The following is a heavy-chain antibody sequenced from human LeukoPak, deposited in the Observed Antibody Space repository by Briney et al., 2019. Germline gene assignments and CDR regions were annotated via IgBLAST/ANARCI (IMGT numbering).Heavy chain of an antibody. Sequence: GEALKISCKVSGYRFTSDWIGWVRQMPGKGLEWMGIIYPGDSDTRYNPSFQGQVTISADKSVHTAYLQWSSLKASDTAMYYCARLSGRVVCSAGSCYIDSWGQGTLVTVSS. D-gene: IGHD2-15*01. CDR3: ARLSGRVVCSAGSCYIDS. V-gene: IGHV5-51*01. CDR1: GYRFTSDW. J-gene: IGHJ4*02. CDR2: IYPGDSDT.